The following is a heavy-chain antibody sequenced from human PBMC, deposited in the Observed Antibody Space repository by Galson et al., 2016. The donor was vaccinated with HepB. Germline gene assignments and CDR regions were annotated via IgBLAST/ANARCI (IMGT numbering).Heavy chain of an antibody. V-gene: IGHV3-23*01. Sequence: SLRLSCAASGFTFSNYAMSWVRQAPGRGLEWVSGISGSDAETYYADSVKGRFTISRDNSKNMLYLQINSLRAEDTAVYYCARDIAPIGNRWFDPWGQGTLVTVSS. D-gene: IGHD6-13*01. CDR1: GFTFSNYA. CDR3: ARDIAPIGNRWFDP. J-gene: IGHJ5*02. CDR2: ISGSDAET.